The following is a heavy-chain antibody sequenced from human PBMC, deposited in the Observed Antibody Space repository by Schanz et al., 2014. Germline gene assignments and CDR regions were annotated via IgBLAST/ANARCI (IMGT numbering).Heavy chain of an antibody. CDR1: GFTFSNAW. V-gene: IGHV3-15*01. CDR3: STTPNFYASGTYSWFDP. Sequence: EVQLVESGGGLVKPGGSLRLSCVASGFTFSNAWMNWVRQGPGNRLEWVGRIKSRSDGGTTDYAAPVKGRFIISRDDSRNTLYLQMSGLKTEDTAVYYCSTTPNFYASGTYSWFDPWGQGTRVTVSS. D-gene: IGHD3-10*01. J-gene: IGHJ5*02. CDR2: IKSRSDGGTT.